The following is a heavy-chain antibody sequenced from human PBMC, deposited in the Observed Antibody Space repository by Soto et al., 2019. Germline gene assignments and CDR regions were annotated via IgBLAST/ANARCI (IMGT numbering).Heavy chain of an antibody. CDR3: ARVGGLEQWLYRLDH. CDR2: IYWDDDK. Sequence: QITLKESGPSLVKPTQTLTLTCTFSGFSLTTTGVGVVWIRQPPGKALEWLALIYWDDDKHYSPSLRSRLTVTKDTTKNQEVLTLTNVDPADTGTYFCARVGGLEQWLYRLDHWGQGSVVTVSS. CDR1: GFSLTTTGVG. D-gene: IGHD6-19*01. J-gene: IGHJ1*01. V-gene: IGHV2-5*02.